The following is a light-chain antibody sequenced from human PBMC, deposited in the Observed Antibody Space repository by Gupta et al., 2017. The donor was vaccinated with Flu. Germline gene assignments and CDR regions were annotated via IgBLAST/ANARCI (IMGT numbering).Light chain of an antibody. Sequence: AWYQQKPGKAPKLLIYPASSLQSGVPSRFSGIGSGTDFTLTISSLRPEAFATYYCQQAGGFPLTFCQGTKVEIQ. CDR2: PAS. V-gene: IGKV1-12*01. J-gene: IGKJ1*01. CDR3: QQAGGFPLT.